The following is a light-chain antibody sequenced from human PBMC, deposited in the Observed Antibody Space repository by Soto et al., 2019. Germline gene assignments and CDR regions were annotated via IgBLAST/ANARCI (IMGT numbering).Light chain of an antibody. CDR3: MQGTYWPWT. CDR2: KVS. CDR1: QSLVYCDGNTY. J-gene: IGKJ1*01. V-gene: IGKV2-30*01. Sequence: DAVLAPSRVSLPVARGQRASISCRSSQSLVYCDGNTYLNWFQQRPGQFPRRLIYKVSNRDSGVPDRFSGGGSGTDFTMKISRVEAEDVGVYYCMQGTYWPWTLGQGTKVDIK.